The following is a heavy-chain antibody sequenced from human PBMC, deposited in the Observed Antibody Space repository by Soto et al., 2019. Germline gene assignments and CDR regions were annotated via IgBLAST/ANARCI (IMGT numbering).Heavy chain of an antibody. J-gene: IGHJ4*02. V-gene: IGHV2-5*02. CDR3: AHSLAWKSATLDY. CDR2: IYWDDVK. Sequence: QITLKESGPTLVQPTQTLTLTCAFSGFSLTSSGVAVGWVRQPPGRALEWLALIYWDDVKRYSPSLKSRLTITKDTSKNQVVHTMTNMDPVDTATYYCAHSLAWKSATLDYWGQGTLVTVSS. D-gene: IGHD1-1*01. CDR1: GFSLTSSGVA.